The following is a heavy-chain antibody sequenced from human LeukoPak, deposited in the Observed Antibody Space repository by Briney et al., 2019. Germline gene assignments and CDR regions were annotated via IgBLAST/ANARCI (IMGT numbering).Heavy chain of an antibody. J-gene: IGHJ4*02. V-gene: IGHV4-59*12. CDR2: IYYSGST. Sequence: PSETLSLTCTVSGGSISSYYWSWIRQPPGKGLEWIGYIYYSGSTNYNPSLKSRVTISADTSKNQFSLKLSSVTAADTAGYYCERVKAGDGYNVVYFDYWGQGTLVTVSS. D-gene: IGHD5-24*01. CDR3: ERVKAGDGYNVVYFDY. CDR1: GGSISSYY.